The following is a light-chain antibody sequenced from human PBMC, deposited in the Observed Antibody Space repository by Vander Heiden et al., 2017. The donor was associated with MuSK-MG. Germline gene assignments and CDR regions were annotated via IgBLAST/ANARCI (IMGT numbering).Light chain of an antibody. J-gene: IGLJ3*02. CDR2: STN. CDR3: VLYLGNGIWM. Sequence: QAVVPQEPSFSVYPGGTVTLTCGLSSGSVTTSYHATWFQQTPGQAPRTLISSTNTRASGVPDRFSGSILGDKAALTITGAQADDESDYFCVLYLGNGIWMFGGGTKVTVL. CDR1: SGSVTTSYH. V-gene: IGLV8-61*01.